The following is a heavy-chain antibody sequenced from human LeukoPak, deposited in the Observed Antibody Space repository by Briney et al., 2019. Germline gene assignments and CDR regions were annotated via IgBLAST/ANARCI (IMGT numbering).Heavy chain of an antibody. Sequence: GGSLRLSCAVSGFTFSGFWMSWSRQAPGKGLEWVASINSDGSEGYYADVVKGRFTISRDNAKNSLYLQMNSLRAEDTAVYYCARDGIAVAGPYYFDYWGQGTLVTVSS. CDR1: GFTFSGFW. CDR3: ARDGIAVAGPYYFDY. V-gene: IGHV3-7*01. J-gene: IGHJ4*02. CDR2: INSDGSEG. D-gene: IGHD6-19*01.